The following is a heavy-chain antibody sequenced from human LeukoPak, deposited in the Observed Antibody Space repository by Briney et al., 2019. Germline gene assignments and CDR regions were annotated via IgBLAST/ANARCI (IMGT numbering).Heavy chain of an antibody. CDR3: ARGRLRIEVSGHWYFVFSWPFDFDY. D-gene: IGHD3-22*01. CDR1: GRSFSDYF. CDR2: FNQSQRT. Sequence: PSETLSLTCTVCGRSFSDYFWTWIRQPPGKGLVWFGHFNQSQRTKYNTSLKSRAPKSLGTSETHFSLKVTSVTAADTGVFLCARGRLRIEVSGHWYFVFSWPFDFDYWGQGTLVTVSS. V-gene: IGHV4-34*01. J-gene: IGHJ4*02.